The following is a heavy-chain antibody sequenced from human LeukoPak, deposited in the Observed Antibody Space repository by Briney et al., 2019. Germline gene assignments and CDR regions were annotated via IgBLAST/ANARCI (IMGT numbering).Heavy chain of an antibody. Sequence: GGSLRLSCVASGFTFSTYAMIWVRQAPGKGLEWVAVISYDGSNKYYADSVKGRFTTSRDNSKNTLYLQMNSLRAEDTAVYYCARVGAPGYWGQGTLVTVSS. J-gene: IGHJ4*02. CDR2: ISYDGSNK. D-gene: IGHD1-26*01. CDR1: GFTFSTYA. V-gene: IGHV3-30-3*01. CDR3: ARVGAPGY.